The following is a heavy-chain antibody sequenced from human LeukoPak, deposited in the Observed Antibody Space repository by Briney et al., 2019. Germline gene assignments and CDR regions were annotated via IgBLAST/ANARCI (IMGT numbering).Heavy chain of an antibody. J-gene: IGHJ4*02. CDR1: GFTFSSYS. CDR3: ARDVGVYGDYAILGY. CDR2: IGSSRSTI. V-gene: IGHV3-48*01. Sequence: GGSLRLSCAAWGFTFSSYSMIWVRQAPGKGLEWLSFIGSSRSTIYYTDSVKGRFTISRDNAKNSLYLQMNSLRAEDTAVYYCARDVGVYGDYAILGYWGQGTLVTVSS. D-gene: IGHD4-17*01.